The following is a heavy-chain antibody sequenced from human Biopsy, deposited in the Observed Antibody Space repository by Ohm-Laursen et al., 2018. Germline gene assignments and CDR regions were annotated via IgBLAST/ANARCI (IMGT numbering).Heavy chain of an antibody. J-gene: IGHJ5*02. CDR3: ARHPTGFWFDP. CDR1: GGSISSSTTYY. CDR2: IYNTETT. V-gene: IGHV4-39*01. Sequence: ETLSLTCAVSGGSISSSTTYYWAWLRQPPGKGLEWIGSIYNTETTFYNPSLKSRVTISVDTSTNQFSLKVSSVTAADTALYFCARHPTGFWFDPWGHGTLVTVSS.